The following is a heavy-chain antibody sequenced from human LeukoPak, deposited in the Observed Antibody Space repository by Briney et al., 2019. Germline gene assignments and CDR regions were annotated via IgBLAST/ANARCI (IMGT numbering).Heavy chain of an antibody. CDR3: ARDETILWFDY. V-gene: IGHV3-21*01. Sequence: GGSLGLSCAASGFTFSSYSMNWVRQAPGKGLEWVSSISSSSSYIYYADSVKGRFTISRDNAKNSLYLQMNSLRAEDTAVYYCARDETILWFDYWGQGTLVTVSS. CDR2: ISSSSSYI. J-gene: IGHJ5*01. D-gene: IGHD3-9*01. CDR1: GFTFSSYS.